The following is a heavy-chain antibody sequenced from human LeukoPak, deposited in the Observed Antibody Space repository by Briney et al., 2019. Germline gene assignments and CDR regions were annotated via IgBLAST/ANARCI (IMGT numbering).Heavy chain of an antibody. D-gene: IGHD6-19*01. CDR2: INHSGST. CDR1: GGSFSGYY. Sequence: PSETLSLTCAVYGGSFSGYYWSWIRQPPGKGLEWIGEINHSGSTNYNPSLKSRVTISVDTSKNQFSLKLSSVTAADTAVYYCAREPYSSGWADAFVIWGQGTMVTVSS. V-gene: IGHV4-34*01. CDR3: AREPYSSGWADAFVI. J-gene: IGHJ3*02.